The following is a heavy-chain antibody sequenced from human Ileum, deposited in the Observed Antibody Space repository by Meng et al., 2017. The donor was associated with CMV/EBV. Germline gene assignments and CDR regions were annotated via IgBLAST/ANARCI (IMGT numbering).Heavy chain of an antibody. J-gene: IGHJ4*02. CDR1: GFTFSSYE. D-gene: IGHD3-16*01. Sequence: ALKISCAASGFTFSSYEMNWVRQAPGKGLEWVSVTYSGGSTYSADALRGRFNSTRDNSRNTVYLQMNSLKPEDTAVYFCATGLGEDTFYTGGYWGPGTLVTVSS. V-gene: IGHV3-53*01. CDR3: ATGLGEDTFYTGGY. CDR2: TYSGGST.